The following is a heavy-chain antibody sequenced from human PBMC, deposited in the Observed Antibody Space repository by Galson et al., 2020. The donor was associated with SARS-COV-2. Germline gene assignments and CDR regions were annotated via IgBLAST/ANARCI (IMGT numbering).Heavy chain of an antibody. CDR1: GFTFSGSA. J-gene: IGHJ5*02. CDR3: IRRKAVAFGWFDP. Sequence: GGSLRFSCAASGFTFSGSAMHWVRQAPGKGLEWVGRIRSKVNNYATAYAASVKGRFIISRDDSKNTAYLQMNSLETEDTAVYYCIRRKAVAFGWFDPWGQGTLVTVSS. D-gene: IGHD6-19*01. V-gene: IGHV3-73*01. CDR2: IRSKVNNYAT.